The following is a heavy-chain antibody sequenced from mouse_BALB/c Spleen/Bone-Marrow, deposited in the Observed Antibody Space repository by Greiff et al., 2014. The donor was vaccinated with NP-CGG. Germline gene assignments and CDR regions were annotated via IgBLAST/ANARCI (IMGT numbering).Heavy chain of an antibody. CDR2: IDPYYGGT. V-gene: IGHV1-39*01. CDR3: ATYGYSYWYFDV. J-gene: IGHJ1*01. D-gene: IGHD1-1*01. Sequence: VQLKHSGPELAKPGASVKISCKASGYSFTGYNMNWVKQSNGKSLEWIGNIDPYYGGTSYNQKFKGKATLTVDKSSSTAYMQLKSLTAEYSAVYYCATYGYSYWYFDVWGAGTTVTVSS. CDR1: GYSFTGYN.